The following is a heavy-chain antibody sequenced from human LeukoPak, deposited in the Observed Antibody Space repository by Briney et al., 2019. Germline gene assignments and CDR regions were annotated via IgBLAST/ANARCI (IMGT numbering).Heavy chain of an antibody. V-gene: IGHV3-73*01. J-gene: IGHJ6*03. CDR2: IRSKANSYAT. Sequence: GGSLRLSCAASGFTFSGSAMHWVRQASGKGLEWVGRIRSKANSYATAYAASVKGRFTISRDDSKNTAYLQMNSLKTEDTAVYYCTRRGLELRGYYYYYYYMDVWGKGTTVTVSS. D-gene: IGHD1-7*01. CDR3: TRRGLELRGYYYYYYYMDV. CDR1: GFTFSGSA.